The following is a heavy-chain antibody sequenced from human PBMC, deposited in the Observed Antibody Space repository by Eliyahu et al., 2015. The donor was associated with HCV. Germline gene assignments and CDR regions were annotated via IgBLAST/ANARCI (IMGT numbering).Heavy chain of an antibody. CDR2: IFPLFGTA. CDR3: AIEGGSSGPRWFDP. CDR1: GGTFSSHS. V-gene: IGHV1-69*06. Sequence: QVQLLQSGAELKRPGSSVKVSCKASGGTFSSHSISWVRQAPGQGLEWMGGIFPLFGTANYRTEVPGQPPVSPDKSTSTAYMDLISLISDDTAVYYCAIEGGSSGPRWFDPWGQGTLVTVSS. D-gene: IGHD6-19*01. J-gene: IGHJ5*02.